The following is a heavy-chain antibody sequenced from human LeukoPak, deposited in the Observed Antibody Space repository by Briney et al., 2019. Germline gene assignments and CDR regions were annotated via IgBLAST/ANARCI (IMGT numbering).Heavy chain of an antibody. CDR3: ARMDTAMIRPDHYYYYGMDV. Sequence: IPSETLSLTCTVSGDSMSNYHWSWIRQPPGKGLEWIGYIYYSGSTNYIPSLKSRVTISVDTSKNLFSLRLRSVTAADTAVYYCARMDTAMIRPDHYYYYGMDVWGQGTTVSVSS. CDR1: GDSMSNYH. V-gene: IGHV4-59*01. D-gene: IGHD5-18*01. CDR2: IYYSGST. J-gene: IGHJ6*02.